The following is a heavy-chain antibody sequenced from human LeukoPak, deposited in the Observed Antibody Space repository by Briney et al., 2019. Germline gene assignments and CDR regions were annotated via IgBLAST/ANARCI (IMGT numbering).Heavy chain of an antibody. D-gene: IGHD3-3*01. CDR2: INPNSGGT. CDR1: GYTFTGYY. J-gene: IGHJ3*02. Sequence: ASVKVSCKASGYTFTGYYMHWVRQAPGQGLEWMGWINPNSGGTNYAQKFQGRVTMTRDTSISTAYMELSRPRSDDTAVYYCARVRPPARNYDFWSGYYPFDAFDIWGQGIMVTVSS. V-gene: IGHV1-2*02. CDR3: ARVRPPARNYDFWSGYYPFDAFDI.